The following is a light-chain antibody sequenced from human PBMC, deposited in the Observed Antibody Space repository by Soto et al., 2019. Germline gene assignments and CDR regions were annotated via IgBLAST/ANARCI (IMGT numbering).Light chain of an antibody. J-gene: IGKJ4*01. CDR2: EAS. Sequence: IKVDLTPSTLRGSFEDGVTITCRASQSISSWLAGYQQKPGKAPKLLIYEASTLQSGVPSRFSGSGSGTEFTLTIISLQPDDSATYYCQQYNPFLTFGGGTKVDIK. CDR3: QQYNPFLT. CDR1: QSISSW. V-gene: IGKV1-5*03.